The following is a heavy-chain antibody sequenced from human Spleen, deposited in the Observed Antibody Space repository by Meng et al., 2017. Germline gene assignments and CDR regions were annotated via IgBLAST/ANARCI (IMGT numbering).Heavy chain of an antibody. D-gene: IGHD3-22*01. CDR2: INHSGST. V-gene: IGHV4-34*01. CDR3: VFDSSGDWYFDL. Sequence: QVQLTAVGGGLFEASGAPVPPLLCLCGVLHCFLLDLVPPAPGKGLEWIGEINHSGSTNYNPSLKSRVTISVDTSKNQFSLKLSSVTAADTAVYYCVFDSSGDWYFDLWGRGTLVTVSS. CDR1: GVLHCFL. J-gene: IGHJ2*01.